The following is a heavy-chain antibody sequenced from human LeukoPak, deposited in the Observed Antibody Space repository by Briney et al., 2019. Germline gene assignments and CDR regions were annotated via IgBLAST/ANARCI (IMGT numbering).Heavy chain of an antibody. Sequence: SETLSLTCAVSGGSMRTGLYYWNWIRQPAGKGLEWIGRIYPSGNTNYNPSLESRVTISVDTAKNPFSLKLISVTAADTALYYCARGQYDFWSGYDVNWFDPWGQGTLVTVSS. J-gene: IGHJ5*02. CDR2: IYPSGNT. D-gene: IGHD3-3*01. CDR1: GGSMRTGLYY. CDR3: ARGQYDFWSGYDVNWFDP. V-gene: IGHV4-61*02.